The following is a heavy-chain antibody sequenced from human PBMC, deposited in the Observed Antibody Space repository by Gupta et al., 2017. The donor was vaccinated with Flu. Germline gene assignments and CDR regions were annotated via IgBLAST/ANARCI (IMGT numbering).Heavy chain of an antibody. D-gene: IGHD3-9*01. CDR3: ARIYYDILTGLPFDY. CDR2: IHYSGTT. V-gene: IGHV4-38-2*01. Sequence: VQLQESGPGLVKPSETLSLTCVVSDDSIDSRYYWGWIRQPPGKGLEWIATIHYSGTTYYNPSLRTRVTISVDTSKNQFSLKVTSVTAADTAVYFCARIYYDILTGLPFDYWGQGTQVTVSS. CDR1: DDSIDSRYY. J-gene: IGHJ4*02.